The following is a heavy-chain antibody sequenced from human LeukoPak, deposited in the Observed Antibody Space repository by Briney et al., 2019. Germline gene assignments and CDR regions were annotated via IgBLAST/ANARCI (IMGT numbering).Heavy chain of an antibody. CDR3: AKAYYYDSSGYSDY. J-gene: IGHJ4*02. V-gene: IGHV3-48*01. D-gene: IGHD3-22*01. Sequence: GGSLRLSCAASGFTFSSCSMNWVRQAPGKGLEWVSYISSSSSTIYYADSVKGRFTISRDNAKNSLYLQMNSLRAEDTAVYYCAKAYYYDSSGYSDYWGQGTLVTVSS. CDR1: GFTFSSCS. CDR2: ISSSSSTI.